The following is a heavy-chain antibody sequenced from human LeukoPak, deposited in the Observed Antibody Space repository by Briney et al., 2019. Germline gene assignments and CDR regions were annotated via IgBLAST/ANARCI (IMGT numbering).Heavy chain of an antibody. CDR2: INPNSGGT. CDR3: ARGGPTIFGVVTHPDY. CDR1: GGTFTSYA. J-gene: IGHJ4*02. V-gene: IGHV1-2*04. Sequence: ASVKVSCKASGGTFTSYAISWVRQAPGQGLEWMGWINPNSGGTNYAQKFQGWVTMTRDTSISTAYMELSRLRSDDTAVYYCARGGPTIFGVVTHPDYWGQGTLVTVSS. D-gene: IGHD3-3*01.